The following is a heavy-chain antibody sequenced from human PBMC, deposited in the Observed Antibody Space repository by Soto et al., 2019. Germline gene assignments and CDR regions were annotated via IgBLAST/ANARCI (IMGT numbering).Heavy chain of an antibody. J-gene: IGHJ6*02. CDR2: ITNTGETI. CDR3: ARDGDRGYDMDV. CDR1: GFTFSTDN. Sequence: EVQMVESGGSLVQPGGSLRLSCAGSGFTFSTDNMDWVRQAPGKGLEWISYITNTGETIYYADSVRGRFTISRDNAKNALFLQMNSLRDEDTAVYYCARDGDRGYDMDVWGQGTTVTVSS. V-gene: IGHV3-48*02.